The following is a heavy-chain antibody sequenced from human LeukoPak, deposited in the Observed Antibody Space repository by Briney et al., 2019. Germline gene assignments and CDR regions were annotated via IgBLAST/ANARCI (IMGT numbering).Heavy chain of an antibody. V-gene: IGHV4-39*01. CDR3: ASWRDELELRVDY. CDR1: GGSISSSSYY. J-gene: IGHJ4*02. CDR2: IYYSGST. Sequence: PSETLSLTCTVSGGSISSSSYYWGWIRQPPGKGLEWIGSIYYSGSTYYNPSLKSRVTISVDTSKNQFSLKLSSVTAADTAVYYCASWRDELELRVDYWGQGTLVTVSS. D-gene: IGHD1-7*01.